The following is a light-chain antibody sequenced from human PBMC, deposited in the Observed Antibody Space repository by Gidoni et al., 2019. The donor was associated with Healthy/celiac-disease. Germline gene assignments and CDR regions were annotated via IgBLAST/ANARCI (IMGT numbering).Light chain of an antibody. CDR1: QSISSY. V-gene: IGKV1-39*01. J-gene: IGKJ1*01. CDR2: AAS. CDR3: QQSYSTPPWT. Sequence: DIQMTQSPSSLSASVGDRVTITCRASQSISSYLNWYQQQPGKAPKLLIHAASSLQSGVPSRFSGSGSGTDFTLTISSLQPEDFATYYCQQSYSTPPWTFGQGTKVEIK.